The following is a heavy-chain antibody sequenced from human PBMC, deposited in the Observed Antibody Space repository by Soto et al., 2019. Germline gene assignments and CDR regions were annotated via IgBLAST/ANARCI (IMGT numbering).Heavy chain of an antibody. CDR2: IKTDGTYA. J-gene: IGHJ4*02. Sequence: EVQLVESGGDLVQPGGSLRLSCAASGFTFSTYWMHWVRQAPGKGLLWVSRIKTDGTYATYADSVEGRFTISRDNAKYTLYLQMNSLSVEDAAGYYCAAGGSGYYANWGQGTLVTVSS. V-gene: IGHV3-74*01. CDR3: AAGGSGYYAN. CDR1: GFTFSTYW. D-gene: IGHD3-22*01.